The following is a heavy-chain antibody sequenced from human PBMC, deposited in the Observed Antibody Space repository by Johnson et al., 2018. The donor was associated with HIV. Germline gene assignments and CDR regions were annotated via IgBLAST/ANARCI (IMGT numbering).Heavy chain of an antibody. D-gene: IGHD4-23*01. J-gene: IGHJ3*02. CDR3: AKESETYGGNIGFQHAFDI. V-gene: IGHV3-30*02. Sequence: QVQLVESGGGVVQPGGSLRLSCAASGFTFSSYGMHWVRQAPGKGLEWVAFIRYDGSNKYYAAPVKGRFTISRDDSKNTLYLQMNSLRAEDTAVYYCAKESETYGGNIGFQHAFDIWGQGTMVTVSS. CDR1: GFTFSSYG. CDR2: IRYDGSNK.